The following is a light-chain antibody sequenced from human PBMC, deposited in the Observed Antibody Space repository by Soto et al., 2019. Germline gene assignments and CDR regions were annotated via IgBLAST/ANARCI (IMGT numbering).Light chain of an antibody. J-gene: IGKJ2*01. CDR1: QSVSSTY. V-gene: IGKV3-20*01. CDR3: QQYGRSPPFT. Sequence: EIVLTQSPGTLSLSPGERATLSCRASQSVSSTYIAWYQQNAGQAPRLLIYGASSRSTGIPDRFSGSGSGTDFPLTISRLEPDDFAVYFCQQYGRSPPFTFGQGTKVEIK. CDR2: GAS.